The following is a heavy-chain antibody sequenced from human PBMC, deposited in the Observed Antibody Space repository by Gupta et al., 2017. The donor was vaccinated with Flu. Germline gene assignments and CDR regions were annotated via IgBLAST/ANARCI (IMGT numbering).Heavy chain of an antibody. CDR2: IRGTGYGATT. V-gene: IGHV3-49*04. Sequence: EVQLVQSGGGLVQPGRSLRLSCTASGFHFGDYAMAWVRQAPGKGLEWVGFIRGTGYGATTEYAASVKGRFTISRDDSKSVVYLQVNSLKTEDTAVYYCTREDAVGAPGTMGAGLSGWFDPWGQGTLVTVSS. J-gene: IGHJ5*02. D-gene: IGHD1-26*01. CDR1: GFHFGDYA. CDR3: TREDAVGAPGTMGAGLSGWFDP.